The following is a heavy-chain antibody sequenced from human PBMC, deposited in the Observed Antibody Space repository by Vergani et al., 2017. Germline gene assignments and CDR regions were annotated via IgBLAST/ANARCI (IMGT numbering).Heavy chain of an antibody. CDR2: INPNSGGT. J-gene: IGHJ4*02. Sequence: QVQLVQSGAEVKKPGASVKVSCKASGYTFTGYYMHWVRQAPGQGLEWMGWINPNSGGTNYAQKFQGRVTITADESTSTAYMELSSLRSEDTAVYYCARLIAVAGDVRGYFDYWGQGTLVTVSS. CDR1: GYTFTGYY. V-gene: IGHV1-2*02. D-gene: IGHD6-19*01. CDR3: ARLIAVAGDVRGYFDY.